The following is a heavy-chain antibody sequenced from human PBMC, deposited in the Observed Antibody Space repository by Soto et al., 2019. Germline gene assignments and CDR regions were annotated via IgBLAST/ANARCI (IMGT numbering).Heavy chain of an antibody. CDR1: GYSISSGYY. V-gene: IGHV4-38-2*02. D-gene: IGHD3-10*01. Sequence: ASETLSLTCSVSGYSISSGYYWGWVRQAPGKGLEWLGSVYHNGIMFHNPSFQSRVTISVDTSKNQFSLNLRSVTAADTAVYYCAALWFGESAFNYWGHGILVTVSS. CDR3: AALWFGESAFNY. CDR2: VYHNGIM. J-gene: IGHJ4*01.